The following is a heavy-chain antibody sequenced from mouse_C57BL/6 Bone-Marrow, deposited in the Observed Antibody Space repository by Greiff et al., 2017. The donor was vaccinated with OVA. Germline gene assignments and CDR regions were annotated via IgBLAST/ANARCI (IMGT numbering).Heavy chain of an antibody. CDR3: VRQGNLHYAREH. Sequence: EVQVVESGGGLVQPKGSLKLSCAASGFSFNTYAMNWVRQAPGKGLEWVARIRSKSNNYATYYADSVKDRFTISRDDSESMLYLQMNNLKTEDTAIYLCVRQGNLHYAREHWGQGTSDTVSS. CDR2: IRSKSNNYAT. J-gene: IGHJ4*01. D-gene: IGHD2-1*01. CDR1: GFSFNTYA. V-gene: IGHV10-1*01.